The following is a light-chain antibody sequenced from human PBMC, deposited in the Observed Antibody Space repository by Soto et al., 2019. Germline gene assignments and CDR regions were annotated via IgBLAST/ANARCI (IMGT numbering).Light chain of an antibody. CDR2: GNS. V-gene: IGLV1-40*01. CDR3: QSYDGSLSGYV. J-gene: IGLJ1*01. CDR1: SSNIGAGYD. Sequence: QSVLTQPPSVSGAPGQKVTISCTGSSSNIGAGYDVNWYQQLPGTAPKLLIHGNSNRPSGVPDRFSGSKSGTSASLAITGVQAEDEADYFCQSYDGSLSGYVSGTGTKVTVL.